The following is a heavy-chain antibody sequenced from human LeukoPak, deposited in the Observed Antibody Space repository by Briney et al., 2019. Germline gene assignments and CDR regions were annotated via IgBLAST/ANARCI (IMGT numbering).Heavy chain of an antibody. V-gene: IGHV1-2*02. CDR3: ARDQPDYYDSSGWNFDY. D-gene: IGHD3-22*01. CDR2: INPNSGGT. CDR1: GYTFTGYY. Sequence: ASVKVSCKASGYTFTGYYMHWVRQAPGQGLEWMGWINPNSGGTNYAQKFQGRVTMTRDTSISTAYMELSRLRSDDTAVYYCARDQPDYYDSSGWNFDYWGQGTLVTVSS. J-gene: IGHJ4*02.